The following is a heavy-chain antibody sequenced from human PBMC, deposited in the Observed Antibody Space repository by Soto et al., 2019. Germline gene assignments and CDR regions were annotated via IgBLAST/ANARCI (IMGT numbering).Heavy chain of an antibody. CDR2: ISYDGSNK. CDR1: GFTFSSYA. Sequence: GGSLRLSCAASGFTFSSYAMHWVRQAPGKGLEWVAVISYDGSNKYYADSVKGRFTISRDNSKNTLYLQMNSLRAEDTAVYYCARAPGSAFDIWGQGTMVTVSS. V-gene: IGHV3-30-3*01. D-gene: IGHD3-10*01. CDR3: ARAPGSAFDI. J-gene: IGHJ3*02.